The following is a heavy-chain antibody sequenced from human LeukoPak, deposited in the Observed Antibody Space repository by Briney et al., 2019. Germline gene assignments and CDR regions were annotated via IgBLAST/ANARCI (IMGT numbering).Heavy chain of an antibody. CDR2: IKSKTDGGTT. D-gene: IGHD6-13*01. Sequence: GGSLRLSCAASGLTFSDALMSWVRQAPGKGLEWVGRIKSKTDGGTTDYAAPVKDRFTISRDDSKNTLYLQMNSLKTEDTAVYYCTTFNFIAAAGVDFWGQGTLVTVSS. V-gene: IGHV3-15*01. J-gene: IGHJ4*02. CDR3: TTFNFIAAAGVDF. CDR1: GLTFSDAL.